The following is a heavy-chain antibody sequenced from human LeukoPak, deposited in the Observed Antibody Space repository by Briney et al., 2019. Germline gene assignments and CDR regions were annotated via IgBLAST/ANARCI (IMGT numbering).Heavy chain of an antibody. Sequence: GGSLRLSCAASGFTFSSYAMSWVRQAPGKGLEWVSAISGSGGSTYYADSVKGRFTISRDNAKNSLYLQTNSLRAEDTAVYYCARVMGVAAGGNTQGAFDIWGQGTMVTVSS. CDR1: GFTFSSYA. CDR3: ARVMGVAAGGNTQGAFDI. V-gene: IGHV3-23*01. D-gene: IGHD6-13*01. CDR2: ISGSGGST. J-gene: IGHJ3*02.